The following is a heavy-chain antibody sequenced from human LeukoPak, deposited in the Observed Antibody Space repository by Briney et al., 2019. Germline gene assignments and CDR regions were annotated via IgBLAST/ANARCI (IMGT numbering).Heavy chain of an antibody. Sequence: GGSLRLSCAASGFTFSSYAMSWVRQAPGKGLEWVSAISGSGGSTYYADPVKGLFTISRDNSKNTLYLQMNSLRAEDTAVYYCAKGIQLWLLDYWGQGTLVTVSS. D-gene: IGHD5-18*01. CDR3: AKGIQLWLLDY. J-gene: IGHJ4*02. CDR1: GFTFSSYA. V-gene: IGHV3-23*01. CDR2: ISGSGGST.